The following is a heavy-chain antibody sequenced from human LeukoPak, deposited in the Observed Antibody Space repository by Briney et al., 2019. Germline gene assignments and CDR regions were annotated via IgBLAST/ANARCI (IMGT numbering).Heavy chain of an antibody. CDR2: IGAGGSST. Sequence: GASLRLSCAASGFTFSSSAMNWVRQAPGEGLEWVSGIGAGGSSTYYADSVKGRFTISRDNSKNTLYLQMNSLRAEDTAVYYCARVLKGGDLYAFDIWGQGTMVTVSS. CDR1: GFTFSSSA. CDR3: ARVLKGGDLYAFDI. V-gene: IGHV3-23*01. D-gene: IGHD3-10*01. J-gene: IGHJ3*02.